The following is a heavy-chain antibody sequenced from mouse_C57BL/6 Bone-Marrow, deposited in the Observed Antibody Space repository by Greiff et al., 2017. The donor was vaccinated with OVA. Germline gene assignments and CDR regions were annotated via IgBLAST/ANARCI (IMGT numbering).Heavy chain of an antibody. CDR2: IDPENGDT. D-gene: IGHD1-1*01. V-gene: IGHV14-4*01. CDR1: GFNIKDDY. Sequence: VQLKESGAELVRPGASVKLSCTASGFNIKDDYMHWVKQRPEQGLEWIGWIDPENGDTEYASKFQGKATITADTSSNPAYLQLSSLTSEDTAVYYCTTLYGSRRYFDVWGTGTTVTVSS. J-gene: IGHJ1*03. CDR3: TTLYGSRRYFDV.